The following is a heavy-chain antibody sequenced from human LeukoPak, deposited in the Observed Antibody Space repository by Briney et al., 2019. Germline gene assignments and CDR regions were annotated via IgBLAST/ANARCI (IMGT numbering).Heavy chain of an antibody. CDR3: AKPYYYGSRSYMDY. CDR2: ISYDGSNT. Sequence: PGRSLTLSCAASGLTLGSYDMHWVRQAPGKGLEWVAVISYDGSNTYYADSVKGRFTISRDNSKNMLYLQMNSLRAEDTAVYYCAKPYYYGSRSYMDYWGQGTLVTVSS. D-gene: IGHD3-10*01. V-gene: IGHV3-30*18. J-gene: IGHJ4*02. CDR1: GLTLGSYD.